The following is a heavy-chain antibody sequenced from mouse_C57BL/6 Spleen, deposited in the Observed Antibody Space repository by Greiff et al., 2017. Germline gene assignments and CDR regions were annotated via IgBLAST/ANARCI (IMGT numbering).Heavy chain of an antibody. Sequence: QVQLQQSGPELVKPGASVKISCKASGYAFSSSWMNWVKQRPGKGLEWIGRIYPGAGDPNYNGQFKGKVALTADKSSSTAYMQLSSLTSEDAEVYFCARGGYYGSSYVYYFDYWGQGTTLTVSS. D-gene: IGHD1-1*01. J-gene: IGHJ2*01. CDR3: ARGGYYGSSYVYYFDY. CDR1: GYAFSSSW. CDR2: IYPGAGDP. V-gene: IGHV1-82*01.